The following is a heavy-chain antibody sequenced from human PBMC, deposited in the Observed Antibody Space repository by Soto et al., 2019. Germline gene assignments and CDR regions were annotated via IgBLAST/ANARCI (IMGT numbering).Heavy chain of an antibody. CDR2: ISAYSGST. D-gene: IGHD6-13*01. J-gene: IGHJ4*02. Sequence: QVQLVQSGAEVKKPGASVKVSCKASGYTFTTYGISWVRQAPGQGLEWMGWISAYSGSTKFAQKLQGRVPMTTDTATTAAYMELRSLTSDDTAVYYCARDFTKSSSWPYYFDDWGQGTLVTVSS. V-gene: IGHV1-18*01. CDR3: ARDFTKSSSWPYYFDD. CDR1: GYTFTTYG.